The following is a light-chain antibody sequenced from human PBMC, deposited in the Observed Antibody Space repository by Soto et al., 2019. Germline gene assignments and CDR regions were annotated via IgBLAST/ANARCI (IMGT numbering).Light chain of an antibody. CDR1: SSDVGGYNY. CDR3: SSYTSSSTPYV. V-gene: IGLV2-14*01. J-gene: IGLJ1*01. CDR2: EVS. Sequence: QSALTQPASVSGSPGQSITISCTGTSSDVGGYNYVSWYQQHPGKAPKLMIYEVSNRPSGVSNRVSGSKSGTTASLTISGLQAEDEADYYFSSYTSSSTPYVFGTGTKLTVL.